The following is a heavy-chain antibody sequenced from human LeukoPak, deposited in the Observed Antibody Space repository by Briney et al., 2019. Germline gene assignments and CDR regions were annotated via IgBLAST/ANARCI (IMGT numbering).Heavy chain of an antibody. CDR2: IKQDGSEK. V-gene: IGHV3-7*04. J-gene: IGHJ4*02. CDR3: ARGTIAAAGYYYFDY. CDR1: GFTFGDYA. D-gene: IGHD6-13*01. Sequence: GGSLRLSCTASGFTFGDYAMSWVRQAPGKGLEWVANIKQDGSEKYYVDSVKGRFTISRDNAKNSLYLQMNSLRAEDTAVYYCARGTIAAAGYYYFDYWGQGTQATVSS.